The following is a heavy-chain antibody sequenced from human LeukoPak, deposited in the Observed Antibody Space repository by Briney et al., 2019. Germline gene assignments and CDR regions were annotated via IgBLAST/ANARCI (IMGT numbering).Heavy chain of an antibody. CDR2: IYYSGST. CDR3: ARHTEYSYDSSGYFDY. Sequence: SETLSLTCAVYGGSFSGYYWGWIRQPPGKGLEWIGSIYYSGSTYYNASLKSRATIFVDTSKNQFSLKLSSVTVADTAVYHCARHTEYSYDSSGYFDYWGQGTLVTVSS. D-gene: IGHD3-22*01. V-gene: IGHV4-39*01. CDR1: GGSFSGYY. J-gene: IGHJ4*02.